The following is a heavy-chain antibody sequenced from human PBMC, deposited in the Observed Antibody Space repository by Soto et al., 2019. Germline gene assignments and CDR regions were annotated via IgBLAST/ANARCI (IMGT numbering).Heavy chain of an antibody. D-gene: IGHD2-15*01. CDR2: IYPGDSDT. J-gene: IGHJ3*02. CDR3: ARLRDIVVVVALIGGAFDI. CDR1: GYSFTSYW. Sequence: GECLKISCKGSGYSFTSYWIGWVRQMPGQGLEWMGIIYPGDSDTRYRPSFQGQVTISADKSISTAYLQWSSLKASDTAMYYCARLRDIVVVVALIGGAFDIWGQGTMVTVSS. V-gene: IGHV5-51*01.